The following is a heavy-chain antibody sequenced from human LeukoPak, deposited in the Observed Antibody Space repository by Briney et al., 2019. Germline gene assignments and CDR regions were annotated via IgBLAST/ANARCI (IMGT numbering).Heavy chain of an antibody. D-gene: IGHD2-2*02. J-gene: IGHJ4*02. CDR1: GYSISSGYY. CDR2: IYHSGST. Sequence: ASETLSLTCAVSGYSISSGYYWGWIRQPPGKGLEWIGSIYHSGSTYYNPSLKSRVTISVDTSKNQFSLKLSSVTAADTAVYYCARTACSSTSCYRIIFDYWGQGTLVIVSS. V-gene: IGHV4-38-2*01. CDR3: ARTACSSTSCYRIIFDY.